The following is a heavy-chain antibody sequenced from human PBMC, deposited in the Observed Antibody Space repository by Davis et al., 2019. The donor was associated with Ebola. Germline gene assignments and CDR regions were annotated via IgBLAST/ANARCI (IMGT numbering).Heavy chain of an antibody. CDR2: IIPILGIA. J-gene: IGHJ5*02. CDR1: GGTFSSYT. CDR3: ASTLLRNWFDP. V-gene: IGHV1-69*02. Sequence: AASVKVSCKASGGTFSSYTISWVRQAPGQGLEWMGRIIPILGIANYAQKFQGRVTMTRDTSISTAYMELSRLRSDDTAVYYCASTLLRNWFDPWGQGTLVTVSS. D-gene: IGHD2-15*01.